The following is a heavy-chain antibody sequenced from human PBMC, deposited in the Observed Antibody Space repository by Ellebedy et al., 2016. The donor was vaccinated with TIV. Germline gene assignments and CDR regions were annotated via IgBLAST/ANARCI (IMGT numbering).Heavy chain of an antibody. CDR2: SNPKSGTT. V-gene: IGHV1-2*06. J-gene: IGHJ4*02. CDR3: ARGRSDYDTGGYYYGY. Sequence: ASVKVSCKASGYTFTAYYMHWVRQAPGQGPEWMGRSNPKSGTTDYAQKFQGRVTMTRDTSITTVYMELSNLRLDDTAVYYCARGRSDYDTGGYYYGYWGQGTLVTVSS. CDR1: GYTFTAYY. D-gene: IGHD3-22*01.